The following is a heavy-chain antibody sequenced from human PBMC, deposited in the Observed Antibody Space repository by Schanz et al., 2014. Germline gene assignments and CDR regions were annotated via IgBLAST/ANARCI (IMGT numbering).Heavy chain of an antibody. D-gene: IGHD2-2*03. CDR1: GFTFSSYV. V-gene: IGHV3-23*01. CDR2: ISGSGGST. CDR3: ARAGYCTSGSCSLFVSDY. J-gene: IGHJ4*02. Sequence: EVQLLESGGGLVQPGGSLRLSCAASGFTFSSYVMSWVRQAPGKGLEWVSAISGSGGSTYYADSVKGRFTISRDNAKNTLYLQMNSLRAEDTAVYYCARAGYCTSGSCSLFVSDYWGQGTLVTVSS.